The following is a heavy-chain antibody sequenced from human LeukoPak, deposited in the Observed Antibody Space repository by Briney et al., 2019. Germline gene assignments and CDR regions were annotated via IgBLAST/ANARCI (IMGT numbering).Heavy chain of an antibody. Sequence: SETLSLTCTASGGSISSGSYYWSWIRQPAGKGLEWIGRIYTSGSTNYNPSLKSRVTISVDTSKNQFSLKLSSVTAADTAVYYCARGRRYGAFDIWGQGTMVTVSS. CDR2: IYTSGST. V-gene: IGHV4-61*02. CDR3: ARGRRYGAFDI. D-gene: IGHD1-14*01. J-gene: IGHJ3*02. CDR1: GGSISSGSYY.